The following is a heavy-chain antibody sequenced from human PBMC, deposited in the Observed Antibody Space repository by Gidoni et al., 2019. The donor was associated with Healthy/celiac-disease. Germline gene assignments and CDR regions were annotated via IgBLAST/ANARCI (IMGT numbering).Heavy chain of an antibody. CDR3: VKDMDWGREVY. V-gene: IGHV3-64D*08. D-gene: IGHD3-10*01. CDR1: GFTFSSYA. CDR2: SSSNGGST. J-gene: IGHJ4*02. Sequence: EVQLVESGGGLVKPGGSLRLSCSASGFTFSSYAMHWVGQAPGKGLEYVSDSSSNGGSTYYADSVKGRFTISRDNSKNTLYLQMSSLRAEDTAVYYCVKDMDWGREVYWGQGTLVTVSS.